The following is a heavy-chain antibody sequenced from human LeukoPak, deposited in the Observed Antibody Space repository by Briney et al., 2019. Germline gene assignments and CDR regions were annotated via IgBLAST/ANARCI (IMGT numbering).Heavy chain of an antibody. D-gene: IGHD6-13*01. CDR1: GYTFTSYG. J-gene: IGHJ6*02. CDR3: AREGIAAAVNYYYYGMDV. Sequence: ASVKVSCKASGYTFTSYGISWVRQAPGQGREWMGWISAYNGNTNYAQKLQGRVTMTTDTSTSTAYMELRSLRSDDTAVYYCAREGIAAAVNYYYYGMDVWGQGTTVTVSS. CDR2: ISAYNGNT. V-gene: IGHV1-18*01.